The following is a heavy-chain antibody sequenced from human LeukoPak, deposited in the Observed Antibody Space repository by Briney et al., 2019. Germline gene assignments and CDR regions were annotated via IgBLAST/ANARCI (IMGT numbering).Heavy chain of an antibody. D-gene: IGHD3-22*01. CDR3: ARDQYYFDRGAFDI. Sequence: SETLSLTCTVSGGSISTYYSSWIRQPPGKGLEWIGYIYYSGSTNYNPSLKSRVTISVDTSKNQFSLKLSSVTAADPAVYYCARDQYYFDRGAFDIWGQGTMVTVSS. CDR1: GGSISTYY. CDR2: IYYSGST. V-gene: IGHV4-59*01. J-gene: IGHJ3*02.